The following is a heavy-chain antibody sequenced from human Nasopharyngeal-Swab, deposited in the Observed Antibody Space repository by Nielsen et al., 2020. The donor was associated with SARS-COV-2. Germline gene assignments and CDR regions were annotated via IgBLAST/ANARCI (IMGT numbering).Heavy chain of an antibody. D-gene: IGHD6-13*01. Sequence: SETLSLTFAVYGGSFSDYYWSWIRQPPGKGLEWIGEINHRGSTNYNPSLKSRVTVSVDTSKKQFSLKLSSVTAADTAVYYCARLAAAAGRGYWGQGTLVTVSS. CDR2: INHRGST. J-gene: IGHJ4*02. CDR3: ARLAAAAGRGY. V-gene: IGHV4-34*01. CDR1: GGSFSDYY.